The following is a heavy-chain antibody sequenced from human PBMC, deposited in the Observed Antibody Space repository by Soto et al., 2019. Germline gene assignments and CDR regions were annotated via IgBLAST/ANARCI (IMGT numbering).Heavy chain of an antibody. J-gene: IGHJ5*02. CDR1: GGSCSGYY. D-gene: IGHD3-3*01. CDR3: ARGRYDFWSGYYRIRIGWFDP. Sequence: PSETLSLTCAVYGGSCSGYYWSWIRQPPGKGLEWIGEINHSGSTNYNPSLKSRVTISVDTSKNQFSLKLSSVTAADTAVYYCARGRYDFWSGYYRIRIGWFDPWGQGTLVTVSS. CDR2: INHSGST. V-gene: IGHV4-34*01.